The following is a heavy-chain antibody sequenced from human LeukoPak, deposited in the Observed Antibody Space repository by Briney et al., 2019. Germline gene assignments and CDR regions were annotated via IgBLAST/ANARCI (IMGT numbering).Heavy chain of an antibody. CDR1: GFTFSNYA. J-gene: IGHJ4*02. CDR3: AKDQSSFLGRGYSSGWGRYY. Sequence: GGSLRLSCAASGFTFSNYAMSWVRQAPGKGLEWVSAISGSGGSTYYADSAKGRFTISRDNSKNTLYLQMNSLRAEDTAVYYCAKDQSSFLGRGYSSGWGRYYRGQGTLVTVSS. CDR2: ISGSGGST. D-gene: IGHD6-19*01. V-gene: IGHV3-23*01.